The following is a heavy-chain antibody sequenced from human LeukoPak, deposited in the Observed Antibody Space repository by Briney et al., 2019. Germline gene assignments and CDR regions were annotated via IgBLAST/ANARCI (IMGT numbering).Heavy chain of an antibody. J-gene: IGHJ4*02. CDR2: ISSSSSTI. CDR1: GFTFSSYS. Sequence: GGSLRLSCAASGFTFSSYSMNWVRQAPGKGLEWVSYISSSSSTIYYADSVKGRFTISRDNAKNSLYLQMNSLRAEDTAVYYCARGGHIVVVTDHDYWGQGTLVTVSS. D-gene: IGHD2-21*02. V-gene: IGHV3-48*04. CDR3: ARGGHIVVVTDHDY.